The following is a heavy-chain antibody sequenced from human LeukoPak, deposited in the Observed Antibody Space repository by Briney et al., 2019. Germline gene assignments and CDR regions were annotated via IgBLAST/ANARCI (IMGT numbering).Heavy chain of an antibody. J-gene: IGHJ4*02. CDR2: ISAYNGNT. CDR1: GYTFTSYG. Sequence: ASVKVSCKASGYTFTSYGISWVRQAPGQGLEWMGWISAYNGNTNYARKLQGRVTMTTDTSTSTDYMELRSLRSDDTAVYYCARDGGGFGELSVFDYWGQGTLVTVSS. D-gene: IGHD3-10*01. CDR3: ARDGGGFGELSVFDY. V-gene: IGHV1-18*01.